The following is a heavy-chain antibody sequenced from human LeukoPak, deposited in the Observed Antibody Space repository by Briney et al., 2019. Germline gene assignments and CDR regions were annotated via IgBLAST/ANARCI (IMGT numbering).Heavy chain of an antibody. V-gene: IGHV1-69*13. CDR3: ARGDIVVVPAAAQGAFDI. J-gene: IGHJ3*02. Sequence: SVTVSCKASGGTFSSYAISWVRQAPGQGLEWMGGIIPIFGTANYAQKFQGRVTITADESTSTAYMELSSLTSGDTAVYYCARGDIVVVPAAAQGAFDIWGQGTMVTVSS. CDR2: IIPIFGTA. D-gene: IGHD2-2*01. CDR1: GGTFSSYA.